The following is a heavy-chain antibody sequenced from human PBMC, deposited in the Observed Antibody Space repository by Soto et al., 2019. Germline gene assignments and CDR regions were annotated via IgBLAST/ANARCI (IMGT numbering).Heavy chain of an antibody. J-gene: IGHJ4*02. V-gene: IGHV1-2*04. D-gene: IGHD2-2*01. CDR2: INPNSGGT. CDR1: GYTLTSYA. Sequence: ASVKVSCKASGYTLTSYAMHWVRQAPGQRLEWMGWINPNSGGTNYAQNFQGWVTMTRDTSISTAYMELSRLRSDDTAVYYCARTHCSSTRCYVGSWDYWGQGTLVTGSS. CDR3: ARTHCSSTRCYVGSWDY.